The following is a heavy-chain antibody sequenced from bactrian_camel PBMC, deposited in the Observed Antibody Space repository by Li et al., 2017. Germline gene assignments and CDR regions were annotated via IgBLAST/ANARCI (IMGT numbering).Heavy chain of an antibody. V-gene: IGHV3S40*01. CDR2: ITSGGISK. J-gene: IGHJ4*01. D-gene: IGHD4*01. Sequence: VQLVESGGGSVQAGGSLRLSCAASGFTFNRQDMTWVRQAPGRGLEWVSTITSGGISKYYADSVKGRFTISRDNAKNTVDLQMNSLKTEDTAVYYCAKRGRVNISAYDKGQGTQVTVS. CDR1: GFTFNRQD.